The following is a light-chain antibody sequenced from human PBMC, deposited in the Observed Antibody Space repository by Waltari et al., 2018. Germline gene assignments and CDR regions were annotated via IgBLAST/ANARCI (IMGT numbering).Light chain of an antibody. V-gene: IGLV2-14*04. CDR1: TSDAGGYNS. Sequence: PGQSITISCTGATSDAGGYNSVSWYQQRPGKAPKLLIFDVSNRPSGGSNRFSGSKSGNTASLTISGLQAEDEAAYYCGSYTGSTTWVFGGGTKLTVL. CDR3: GSYTGSTTWV. CDR2: DVS. J-gene: IGLJ3*02.